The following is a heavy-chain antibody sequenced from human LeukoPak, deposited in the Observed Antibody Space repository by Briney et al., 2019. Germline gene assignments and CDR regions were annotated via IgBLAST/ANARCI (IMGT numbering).Heavy chain of an antibody. D-gene: IGHD1-14*01. Sequence: PGGSLRLSCAASGFTFNDYSMNWVRQAPGKGLEWVSSISSSTGYIYYADSVKGRFTISRDNAENSLYLQMNSLRAEDTAVYYCARDPRNPPYYYYYYMDVWGKGTTVTVSS. J-gene: IGHJ6*03. CDR3: ARDPRNPPYYYYYYMDV. CDR2: ISSSTGYI. V-gene: IGHV3-21*01. CDR1: GFTFNDYS.